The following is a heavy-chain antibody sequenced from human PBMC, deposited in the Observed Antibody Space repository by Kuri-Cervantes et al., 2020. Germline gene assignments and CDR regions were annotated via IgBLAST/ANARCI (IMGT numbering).Heavy chain of an antibody. D-gene: IGHD2-21*02. CDR3: ARQSDGYYYYYGMDV. J-gene: IGHJ6*02. Sequence: KVSCKGSGYSLTSYWIGWVRQMPGKGLEWMGIIYPGDSGTRYSPSFQGQVTISADKSISTAYLQWSSLKASDTAMYYCARQSDGYYYYYGMDVWGQGTTVTVSS. V-gene: IGHV5-51*01. CDR1: GYSLTSYW. CDR2: IYPGDSGT.